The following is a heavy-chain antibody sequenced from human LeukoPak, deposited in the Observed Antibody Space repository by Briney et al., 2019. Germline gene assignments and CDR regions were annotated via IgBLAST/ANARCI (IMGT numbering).Heavy chain of an antibody. Sequence: GGSLRLSCAASGFTFSTYGMHWVRQAPGKGLEWVAFIQNDGDEKAYGDSVKGRFTISRDNSKNTLYVQMNSLRDEDTAVYYCAKDVVGQQWPESYWGQGTLVTVSS. V-gene: IGHV3-30*02. CDR3: AKDVVGQQWPESY. CDR2: IQNDGDEK. J-gene: IGHJ4*02. D-gene: IGHD6-19*01. CDR1: GFTFSTYG.